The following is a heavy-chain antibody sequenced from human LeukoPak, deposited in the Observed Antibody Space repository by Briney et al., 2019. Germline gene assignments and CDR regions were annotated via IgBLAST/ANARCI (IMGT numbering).Heavy chain of an antibody. V-gene: IGHV3-30*02. D-gene: IGHD3-3*01. CDR2: TRPDGSNK. J-gene: IGHJ5*01. CDR1: GFTFSSYG. Sequence: SGGSLRLSCAASGFTFSSYGMHWVRQAPGKGLEWVAFTRPDGSNKHYGDSVQGRFTISRDNSRNTLYLQMNSLRVEDTAMHYCAKDWSTDWSNWFDSWGPGSLVTVSS. CDR3: AKDWSTDWSNWFDS.